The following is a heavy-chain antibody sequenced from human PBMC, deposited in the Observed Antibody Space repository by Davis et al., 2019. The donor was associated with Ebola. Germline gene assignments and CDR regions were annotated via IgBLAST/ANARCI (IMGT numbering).Heavy chain of an antibody. CDR2: IISKANSYAP. CDR3: TREATGP. J-gene: IGHJ5*02. D-gene: IGHD1-26*01. CDR1: GFTFSGSA. Sequence: GGPLRPSCSASGFTFSGSAMHWVRQAFGTGLACVGRIISKANSYAPAYAASVKGRFTISRDDSKNTAYLQMNSLKTEDTAVYYCTREATGPWGQGTLVTVSS. V-gene: IGHV3-73*01.